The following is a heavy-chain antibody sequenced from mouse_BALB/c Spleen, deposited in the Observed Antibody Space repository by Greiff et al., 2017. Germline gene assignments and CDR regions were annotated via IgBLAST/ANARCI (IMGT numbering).Heavy chain of an antibody. CDR2: ISSGSSTI. CDR1: GFTFSSFG. V-gene: IGHV5-17*02. J-gene: IGHJ3*01. D-gene: IGHD1-2*01. Sequence: EVHLVESGGGLVQPGGSRKLSCAASGFTFSSFGMHWVRQAPEKGLEWVAYISSGSSTIYYADTVKGRFTISRDNPKNTLFLQMTSLRSEDTAMYYCARSVLRLRLSWFAYWGQGTLVTVSA. CDR3: ARSVLRLRLSWFAY.